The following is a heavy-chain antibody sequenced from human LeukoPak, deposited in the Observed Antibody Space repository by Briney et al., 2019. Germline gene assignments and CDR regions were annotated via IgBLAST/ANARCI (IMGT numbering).Heavy chain of an antibody. CDR1: GFTVSSNY. J-gene: IGHJ2*01. D-gene: IGHD6-13*01. CDR3: ARCGSWYDISSWYFDL. Sequence: PGGSLRLSCAASGFTVSSNYMSWVRQAPGKGLEGGAVIYSGGSTYYADSVKGRFTISRDNSKNTLYLQMNSLRGEDTAVYYCARCGSWYDISSWYFDLWGRGTLVTVSS. V-gene: IGHV3-66*01. CDR2: IYSGGST.